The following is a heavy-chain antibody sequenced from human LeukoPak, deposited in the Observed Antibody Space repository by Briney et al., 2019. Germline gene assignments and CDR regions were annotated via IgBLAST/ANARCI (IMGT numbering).Heavy chain of an antibody. CDR3: ARGAPGY. Sequence: SETLSLTCAVYGGSLSDYPWTWIRQPPGKGLEWIGQIKVGGGTKYNPSLNSRVTMSLDTSKIQFYLKLASVSAADTAVYYCARGAPGYWGQGTLVTVSS. CDR1: GGSLSDYP. J-gene: IGHJ4*02. V-gene: IGHV4-34*01. CDR2: IKVGGGT.